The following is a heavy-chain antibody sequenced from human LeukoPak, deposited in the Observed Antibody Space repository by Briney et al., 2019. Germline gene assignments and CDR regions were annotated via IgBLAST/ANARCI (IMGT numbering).Heavy chain of an antibody. Sequence: ASVKVSCKASGYTFTGYYMHWVRQAPGQGLEWMGWINPNSGGTNYAQKFQGRVTMTWDTSISTAYMELSRLRSDDTAVYYCARLTVVPAARDYYYYMDVWGKGTTVTVSS. CDR1: GYTFTGYY. D-gene: IGHD2-2*01. V-gene: IGHV1-2*02. J-gene: IGHJ6*03. CDR2: INPNSGGT. CDR3: ARLTVVPAARDYYYYMDV.